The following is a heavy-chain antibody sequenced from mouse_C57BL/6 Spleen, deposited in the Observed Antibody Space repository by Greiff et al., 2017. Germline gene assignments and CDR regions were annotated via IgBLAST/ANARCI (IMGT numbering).Heavy chain of an antibody. Sequence: QVQLQQPGAELVKPGASVKMSCKASGYTFTSYWITWVKQRPGQGLEWIGDIYPGSGSTNYNEKFKSKATLTVDKSSSTAYMQLSSLTSEDSAVYYCARGTYYSNYIFDYWGQGTTLTVSS. J-gene: IGHJ2*01. CDR2: IYPGSGST. V-gene: IGHV1-55*01. D-gene: IGHD2-5*01. CDR3: ARGTYYSNYIFDY. CDR1: GYTFTSYW.